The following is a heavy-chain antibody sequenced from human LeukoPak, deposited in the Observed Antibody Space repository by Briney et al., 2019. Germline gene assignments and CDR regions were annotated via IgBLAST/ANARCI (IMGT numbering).Heavy chain of an antibody. CDR2: IIPILGIA. Sequence: VASVKVSCKASGGTFSSYTISWVRQAPGQGLEWMGRIIPILGIANYAQKFQGRVTITADKSMSTAYMELSSLRSEDTAVYYCARTGGYCSGGSCYPNYGMDVWGQGTTVTVSS. V-gene: IGHV1-69*02. J-gene: IGHJ6*02. D-gene: IGHD2-15*01. CDR1: GGTFSSYT. CDR3: ARTGGYCSGGSCYPNYGMDV.